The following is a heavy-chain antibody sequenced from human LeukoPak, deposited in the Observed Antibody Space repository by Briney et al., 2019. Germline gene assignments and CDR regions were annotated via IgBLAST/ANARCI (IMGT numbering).Heavy chain of an antibody. CDR2: MNANSGDT. D-gene: IGHD3-10*01. J-gene: IGHJ4*02. Sequence: ASVKVSSTASGYIFTSYDINWVRQAPGQGLEWMGWMNANSGDTGYAQKFQGRVTMTRNTSISTAYMELSSLRSEDTAIYYCARGGTYLPFGYWGQGTLVIVSS. CDR1: GYIFTSYD. V-gene: IGHV1-8*01. CDR3: ARGGTYLPFGY.